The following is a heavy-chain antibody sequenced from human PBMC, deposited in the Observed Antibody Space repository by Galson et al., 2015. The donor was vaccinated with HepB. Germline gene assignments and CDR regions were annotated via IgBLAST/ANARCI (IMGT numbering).Heavy chain of an antibody. CDR1: GYTFSSYS. CDR3: ARGARVVVVGSTQNNWFDP. D-gene: IGHD2-15*01. CDR2: ISPYNRDT. J-gene: IGHJ5*02. V-gene: IGHV1-18*01. Sequence: SVKVSCKASGYTFSSYSITWVRQAPGQGLEWMGWISPYNRDTNYARNLQGRVTMTTDTFASTAYMEVRSLRSDDTAIYYCARGARVVVVGSTQNNWFDPWGQGTPVTVSS.